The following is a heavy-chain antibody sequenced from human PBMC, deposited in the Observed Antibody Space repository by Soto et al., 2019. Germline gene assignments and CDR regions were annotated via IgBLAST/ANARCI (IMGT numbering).Heavy chain of an antibody. CDR2: IYHSGST. CDR1: GGSISSCGYS. V-gene: IGHV4-30-2*01. Sequence: SETLSLTCAVSGGSISSCGYSWSWIRQPPGKGLEWIGYIYHSGSTYYNPSLKSRVTISVDRSKNQFSLKLSSVTAADTAVYYCARGLSPQTGRVSTFDYWGQGTLVTVSS. CDR3: ARGLSPQTGRVSTFDY. J-gene: IGHJ4*02. D-gene: IGHD3-10*01.